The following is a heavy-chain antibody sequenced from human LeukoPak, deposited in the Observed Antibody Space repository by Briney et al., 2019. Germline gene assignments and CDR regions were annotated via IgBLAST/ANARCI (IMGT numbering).Heavy chain of an antibody. D-gene: IGHD2-2*01. J-gene: IGHJ3*02. CDR2: IIPIFGTA. V-gene: IGHV1-69*05. CDR3: AAGETFVVVPAAKGTNAFDI. Sequence: ASVKVSCKASGGTFSSYAISWVRQAPGQGLEWMGGIIPIFGTANYAQKFQGRVTITTDESTSTAYMELSSLRSEDTAVYYCAAGETFVVVPAAKGTNAFDIWGQGTMVTVSS. CDR1: GGTFSSYA.